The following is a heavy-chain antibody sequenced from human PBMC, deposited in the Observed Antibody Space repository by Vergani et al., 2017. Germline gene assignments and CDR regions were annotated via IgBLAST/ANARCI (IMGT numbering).Heavy chain of an antibody. Sequence: DVQLLESGGGLVQPGGSLRLSCEGSGFNFDGYAISWVRQAPGKGLEWISSFSENFFNIDYADSVRGRFTMSRDNSRNTLFLQMNSLRAEDTALYYCTKARTIGFGWGQFDLWGQGTLVTVSS. J-gene: IGHJ5*02. CDR3: TKARTIGFGWGQFDL. V-gene: IGHV3-23*01. CDR2: FSENFFNI. CDR1: GFNFDGYA. D-gene: IGHD6-19*01.